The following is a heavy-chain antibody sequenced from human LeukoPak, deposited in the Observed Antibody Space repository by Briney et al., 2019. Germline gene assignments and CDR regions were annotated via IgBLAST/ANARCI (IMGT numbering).Heavy chain of an antibody. D-gene: IGHD3-10*01. CDR2: IYYSGST. CDR1: GGSISSSSYY. J-gene: IGHJ4*02. Sequence: SETLSLTCTVSGGSISSSSYYWGWIRQPPGKGLEWIGSIYYSGSTYYNPSLKSRVTISVDTSKNQFSLKLSSVTAADTAVYYCAREFMVRGEDYWGQGTLVTVSS. CDR3: AREFMVRGEDY. V-gene: IGHV4-39*07.